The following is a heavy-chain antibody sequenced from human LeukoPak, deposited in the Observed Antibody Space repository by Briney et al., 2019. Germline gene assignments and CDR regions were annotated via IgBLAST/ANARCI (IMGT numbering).Heavy chain of an antibody. Sequence: GASVKVSCKASGYTFTSYGISWVRQAPGQGLEWMGWISAYNGNTNYAQKLQGRVTMTTDTSTSTAYMELRSLRSDDTAVYYCARTAEYSGSYHFDYWGQGTLVTVSS. CDR1: GYTFTSYG. J-gene: IGHJ4*02. V-gene: IGHV1-18*01. D-gene: IGHD1-26*01. CDR3: ARTAEYSGSYHFDY. CDR2: ISAYNGNT.